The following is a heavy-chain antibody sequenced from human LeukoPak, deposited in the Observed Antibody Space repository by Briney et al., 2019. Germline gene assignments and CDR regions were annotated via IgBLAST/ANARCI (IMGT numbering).Heavy chain of an antibody. Sequence: PGGSLRLSCAASGFTVSSNHMSWVRQAPGKGLEWVSVIYSGGSTSSADSVKGRFTISRDNSKNTLYLQMNNLRAEDTAVYYCAKGGYYDSRGYYFDYWGQGTLVTVSS. CDR3: AKGGYYDSRGYYFDY. J-gene: IGHJ4*02. CDR1: GFTVSSNH. CDR2: IYSGGST. D-gene: IGHD3-22*01. V-gene: IGHV3-53*01.